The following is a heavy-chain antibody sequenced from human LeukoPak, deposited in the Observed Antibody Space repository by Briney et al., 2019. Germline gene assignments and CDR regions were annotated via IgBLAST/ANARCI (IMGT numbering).Heavy chain of an antibody. V-gene: IGHV3-23*01. CDR2: ISGSGGST. CDR1: GFTFSSYA. D-gene: IGHD3-3*01. CDR3: ARGGRLSHGMDV. J-gene: IGHJ6*02. Sequence: PGGSLRLSCAASGFTFSSYAMSWVRQAPGKGLEWVSAISGSGGSTYYADSVKGRFTISRDNSKNTLYLQMNSLRAEDTAVYYCARGGRLSHGMDVWGQGTTVTVSS.